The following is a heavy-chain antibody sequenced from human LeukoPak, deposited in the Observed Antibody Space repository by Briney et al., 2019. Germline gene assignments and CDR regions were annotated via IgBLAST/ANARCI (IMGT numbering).Heavy chain of an antibody. J-gene: IGHJ4*01. V-gene: IGHV3-74*01. CDR1: GFTMSKYW. CDR3: VRDGMGTAPYDL. Sequence: PGGSLRLSCAGSGFTMSKYWMNWVRQAPGEGLVWVSHINPGDGSTTGYADSVKGRFTVSRDNAKNTLYLQMTSLKDGDTAVYYCVRDGMGTAPYDLWGQGALVTVSS. D-gene: IGHD2-8*02. CDR2: INPGDGSTT.